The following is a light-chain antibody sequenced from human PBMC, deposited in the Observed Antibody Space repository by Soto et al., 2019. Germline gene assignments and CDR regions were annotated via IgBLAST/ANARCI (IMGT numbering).Light chain of an antibody. Sequence: QSVLTQPPSASGTPGQRVTISCSGSSSNIGSNYVYWYRQFPGTAPKLLIQRNNHRPSGVPARFSGSKSGTSASLAISGLRSEDEADYYCGGWDDSLSGPVFGGGTKLTVL. V-gene: IGLV1-47*01. J-gene: IGLJ2*01. CDR2: RNN. CDR3: GGWDDSLSGPV. CDR1: SSNIGSNY.